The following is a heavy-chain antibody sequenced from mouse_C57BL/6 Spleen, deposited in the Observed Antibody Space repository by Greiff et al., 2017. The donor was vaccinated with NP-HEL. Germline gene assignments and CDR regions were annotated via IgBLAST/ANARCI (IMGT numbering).Heavy chain of an antibody. D-gene: IGHD2-4*01. CDR1: GFTFSDYG. CDR2: ISSGSSTI. CDR3: ARGDYEEPWFAY. Sequence: EVKLMESGGGLVKPGGSLKLSCAASGFTFSDYGMHWVRQAPEKGLEWVAYISSGSSTIYYADTVKGRFTISRDNAKNTLFLQMTSLRSEDTAMYYWARGDYEEPWFAYWGQRTLVTVSA. V-gene: IGHV5-17*01. J-gene: IGHJ3*01.